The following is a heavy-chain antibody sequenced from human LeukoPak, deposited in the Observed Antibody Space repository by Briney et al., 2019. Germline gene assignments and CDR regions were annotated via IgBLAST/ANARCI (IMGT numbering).Heavy chain of an antibody. D-gene: IGHD6-25*01. V-gene: IGHV4-59*01. CDR3: ARDRGYSLHWFDP. Sequence: SETLSLTCTVSGGSISSCYRSWIRQPPGKGLEWIGYIYYSGSTNYNPSLKSRVTISVDTSKNQFSLKLSSVTAADTAVYYCARDRGYSLHWFDPWGQGTLVTVSS. CDR2: IYYSGST. CDR1: GGSISSCY. J-gene: IGHJ5*02.